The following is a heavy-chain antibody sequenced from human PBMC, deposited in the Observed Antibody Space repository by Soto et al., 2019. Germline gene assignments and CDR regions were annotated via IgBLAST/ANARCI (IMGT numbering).Heavy chain of an antibody. D-gene: IGHD2-15*01. V-gene: IGHV3-23*01. CDR1: GFTFSDHA. CDR3: AIDLWWYTH. Sequence: EVQLLESGGGLVQPGGSLRLSCMASGFTFSDHAMSWVRQAPGKGLEWVSGISGGGSGAYYADSVKGRFTVSRANSKNTLFLQLDSLRAEDTAVYYCAIDLWWYTHWGQGTLVTVSS. J-gene: IGHJ4*02. CDR2: ISGGGSGA.